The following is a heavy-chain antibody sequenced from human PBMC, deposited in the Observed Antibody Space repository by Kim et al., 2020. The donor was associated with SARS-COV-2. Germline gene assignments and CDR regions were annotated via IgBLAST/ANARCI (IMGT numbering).Heavy chain of an antibody. CDR2: IDTSDSYT. J-gene: IGHJ5*02. CDR1: GYSFTSYW. D-gene: IGHD3-10*01. CDR3: ARDYYGSGSPNWFDP. Sequence: GESLKISCKGSGYSFTSYWISWVRQMPGKGLEWMGRIDTSDSYTNYSPSFQGHVTISADKSISTAYLQWSSLKASDTAMYYCARDYYGSGSPNWFDPWGQGTLVTVSS. V-gene: IGHV5-10-1*01.